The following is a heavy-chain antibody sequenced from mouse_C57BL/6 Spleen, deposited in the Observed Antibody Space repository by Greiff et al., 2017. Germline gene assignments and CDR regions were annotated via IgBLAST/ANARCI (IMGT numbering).Heavy chain of an antibody. CDR1: GYTFTSYW. Sequence: VQLQQPGAELVMPGASVKLSCKASGYTFTSYWMHWVKQRPGQGLEWIGEIDPSDSYTNYNQKFKGKSTLTVDKSSSTAYMQLSSLTSESSAVYYCARSIYYGNYEGYFDYWGQGTTLTVSS. V-gene: IGHV1-69*01. CDR3: ARSIYYGNYEGYFDY. J-gene: IGHJ2*01. CDR2: IDPSDSYT. D-gene: IGHD2-1*01.